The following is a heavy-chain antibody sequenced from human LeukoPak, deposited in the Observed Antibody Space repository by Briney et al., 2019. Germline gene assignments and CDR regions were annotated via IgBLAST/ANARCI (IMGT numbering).Heavy chain of an antibody. CDR2: ISSSSSYI. J-gene: IGHJ4*02. D-gene: IGHD2-2*02. Sequence: GGSLRLSCAASGFTFSSYSMNWVRQAPGKGLEWVSSISSSSSYIYYADSVKGRFTISRDNAKNSLYLQMNSLRAEDTAVYYCARDSGMAIPVGLLDYWGQGTLVTVSS. CDR1: GFTFSSYS. V-gene: IGHV3-21*01. CDR3: ARDSGMAIPVGLLDY.